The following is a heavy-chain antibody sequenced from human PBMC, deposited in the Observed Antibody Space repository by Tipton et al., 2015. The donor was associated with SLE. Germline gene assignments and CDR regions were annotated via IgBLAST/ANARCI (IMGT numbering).Heavy chain of an antibody. Sequence: TLSLTCTVSGGSISSYFWSWIRQPPGKGLEWIGEINHSGSTNYNPSLKSRVTISVDTSKNQFSLKLSSVTAADTAVYYCARAPGLERSYYYYYYMDVWDKGTTVTVSS. CDR2: INHSGST. V-gene: IGHV4-34*01. J-gene: IGHJ6*03. D-gene: IGHD1-1*01. CDR1: GGSISSYF. CDR3: ARAPGLERSYYYYYYMDV.